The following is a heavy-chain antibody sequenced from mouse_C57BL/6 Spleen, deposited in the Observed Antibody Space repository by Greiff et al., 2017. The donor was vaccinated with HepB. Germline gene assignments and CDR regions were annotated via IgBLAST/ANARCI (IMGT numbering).Heavy chain of an antibody. J-gene: IGHJ4*01. CDR3: ASHYYGSSYAAMDY. Sequence: VMLVESGPGLVAPSQSLSITCTVSGFSLTSYAISWVRQPPGKGLEWLGVIWTGGGTNYNSALKSRLSISKDNSKSQVFLKMNSLQTDDTARYYCASHYYGSSYAAMDYWGQGTSVTVSS. CDR2: IWTGGGT. D-gene: IGHD1-1*01. CDR1: GFSLTSYA. V-gene: IGHV2-9-1*01.